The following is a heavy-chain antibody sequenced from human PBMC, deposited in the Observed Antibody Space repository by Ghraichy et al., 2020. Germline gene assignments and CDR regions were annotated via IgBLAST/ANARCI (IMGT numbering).Heavy chain of an antibody. D-gene: IGHD3-3*01. J-gene: IGHJ6*02. CDR3: ARGYYDFWSGYYSLWFGMDV. CDR2: INHSGST. Sequence: SETLSLTCAVYGGSFSGYYWSWIRQPPGKGLEWIGEINHSGSTNYNPSLKSRVTISVDTSKNQFSLKLSSVTAADTAVYYCARGYYDFWSGYYSLWFGMDVWGQGTTVTVSS. V-gene: IGHV4-34*01. CDR1: GGSFSGYY.